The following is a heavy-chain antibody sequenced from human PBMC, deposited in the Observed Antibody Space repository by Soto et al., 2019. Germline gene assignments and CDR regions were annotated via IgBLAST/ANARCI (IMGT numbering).Heavy chain of an antibody. Sequence: SETLSLTCTVSGGSISSSSYYWGWIRQPPGKGLEWIGSIYYSGSTYYNPSLKSRVTISVDTSKNQFSLKLSSVTAADTAVYYCASHDIVATIGVGRWFDPWGQGTLVTVSS. D-gene: IGHD5-12*01. CDR3: ASHDIVATIGVGRWFDP. CDR1: GGSISSSSYY. V-gene: IGHV4-39*01. J-gene: IGHJ5*02. CDR2: IYYSGST.